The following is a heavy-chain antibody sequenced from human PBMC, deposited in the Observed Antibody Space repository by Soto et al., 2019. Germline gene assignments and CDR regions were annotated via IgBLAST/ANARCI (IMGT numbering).Heavy chain of an antibody. CDR1: GGSISSSPYY. Sequence: SETLSLTCTVSGGSISSSPYYWAWIRQPPGKGLQWIGNIYYNGNTFYNPSLKSRVAISIDTSKNQFSLRLSSVTASDTAVYYCARHGPLTNNWNQLNCWGQGTLVTVSS. CDR2: IYYNGNT. D-gene: IGHD1-1*01. V-gene: IGHV4-39*01. J-gene: IGHJ4*02. CDR3: ARHGPLTNNWNQLNC.